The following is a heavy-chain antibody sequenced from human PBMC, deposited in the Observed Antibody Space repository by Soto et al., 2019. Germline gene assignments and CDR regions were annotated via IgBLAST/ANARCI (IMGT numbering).Heavy chain of an antibody. J-gene: IGHJ3*02. V-gene: IGHV4-34*01. D-gene: IGHD2-15*01. CDR1: GGSFSGYY. CDR3: ASSYCSGGSCFDAFDI. CDR2: INHSGST. Sequence: SETLSLTCAVYGGSFSGYYWSWIRQPPGKGLEWIGEINHSGSTNYNPSLKSRVTISVDTSKNQFSLKLSSVTAADTAVYYCASSYCSGGSCFDAFDIWGQGTMVTVSS.